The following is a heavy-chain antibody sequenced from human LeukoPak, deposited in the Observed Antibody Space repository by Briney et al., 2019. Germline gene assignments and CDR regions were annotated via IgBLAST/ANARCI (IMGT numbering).Heavy chain of an antibody. D-gene: IGHD6-13*01. Sequence: GGSLRLSCAASGYTFSSYAMSCVRQAPGKGLEWVSAISGSGGSTYYADSVKGRFTISRDNSKNTLYLQMNSLRAEDTAVYYCAKAGGSSSWYAGTLYWGQGTLLTVSS. J-gene: IGHJ4*02. CDR3: AKAGGSSSWYAGTLY. V-gene: IGHV3-23*01. CDR2: ISGSGGST. CDR1: GYTFSSYA.